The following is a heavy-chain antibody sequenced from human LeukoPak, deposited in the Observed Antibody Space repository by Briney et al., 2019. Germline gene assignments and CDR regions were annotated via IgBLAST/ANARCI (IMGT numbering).Heavy chain of an antibody. CDR1: GFTFSDYY. Sequence: PGGSLRLSCAASGFTFSDYYMSWIRQAPGKGLEWVSYISSSSSYTNYADSVKGRFTISRDNAKNSLYLQMNSLRAEDTAVYYCAKGWGSDWYDRFLFDYWGQGTLVTVFS. D-gene: IGHD6-19*01. J-gene: IGHJ4*02. V-gene: IGHV3-11*05. CDR3: AKGWGSDWYDRFLFDY. CDR2: ISSSSSYT.